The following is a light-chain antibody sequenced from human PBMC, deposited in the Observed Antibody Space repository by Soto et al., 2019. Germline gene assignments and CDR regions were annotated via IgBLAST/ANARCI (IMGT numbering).Light chain of an antibody. Sequence: DVQMTQSPSSLSASVGDRVTITCRASQGISSYLAWYQQKPGKVPKLLIYAASKLQSGVPSRFSGSGSDTDFTLTISSLQPEDFATYYCQHLNGYPITFGQGTRLEI. CDR1: QGISSY. J-gene: IGKJ5*01. CDR3: QHLNGYPIT. V-gene: IGKV1-27*01. CDR2: AAS.